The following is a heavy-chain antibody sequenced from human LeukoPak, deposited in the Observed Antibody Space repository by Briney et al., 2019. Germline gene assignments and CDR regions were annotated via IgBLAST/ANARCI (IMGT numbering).Heavy chain of an antibody. CDR1: GFTFSSYS. J-gene: IGHJ6*03. CDR2: ISSSSSSTI. V-gene: IGHV3-48*01. D-gene: IGHD6-13*01. CDR3: ARDVGSWSVYYYMDV. Sequence: GGSLRLSCAASGFTFSSYSMNWVRQAPGKGLEWVSYISSSSSSTIYYADSVKGRFTISRDNAKNSLYLQMNSLRAEDTAVYYCARDVGSWSVYYYMDVWGKGTTVTVSS.